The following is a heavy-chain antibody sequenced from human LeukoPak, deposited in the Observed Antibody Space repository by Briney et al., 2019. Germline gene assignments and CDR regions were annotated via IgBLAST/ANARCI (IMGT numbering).Heavy chain of an antibody. CDR3: SIPSGSYYGDYYFDY. Sequence: GGSLRLSCTAPGFTFGDYAMSWVRKAPGKGLGWVGFIRSKAYGGTTEYAASVKGRFTISRDDSKSIAYLHMSSLKTEDTAVYYCSIPSGSYYGDYYFDYWGQGTLVTVSS. V-gene: IGHV3-49*04. CDR2: IRSKAYGGTT. D-gene: IGHD1-26*01. J-gene: IGHJ4*02. CDR1: GFTFGDYA.